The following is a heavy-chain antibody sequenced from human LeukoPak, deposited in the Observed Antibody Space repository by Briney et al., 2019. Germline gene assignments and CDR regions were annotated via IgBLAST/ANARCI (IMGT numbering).Heavy chain of an antibody. V-gene: IGHV4-59*11. CDR1: GGSISSHY. D-gene: IGHD3-3*01. CDR3: ARAVRGSAYYTLYYYCYMDV. Sequence: SETLSLTCTVSGGSISSHYWNWIRQPPGKGLEWIGYINDSGSTNYNSSLKSRVTMSVDTSKNQFSLRLTSVTAADTAVYYCARAVRGSAYYTLYYYCYMDVWGKGTTVTVSS. CDR2: INDSGST. J-gene: IGHJ6*03.